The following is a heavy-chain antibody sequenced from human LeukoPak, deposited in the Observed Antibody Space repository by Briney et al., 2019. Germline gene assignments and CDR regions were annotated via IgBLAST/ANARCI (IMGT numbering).Heavy chain of an antibody. J-gene: IGHJ3*02. D-gene: IGHD4-17*01. CDR1: GFIFSSYS. CDR3: ARFQGDYGRDMGAFDI. CDR2: ISSSSSYI. Sequence: GGSLRLSCAASGFIFSSYSMNWVRQAPGNGLEWVASISSSSSYIYYADSVKGRFTISRDNAKNSLYLQMNSLRAEDTAVYYCARFQGDYGRDMGAFDIWGQGTMVTVSS. V-gene: IGHV3-21*01.